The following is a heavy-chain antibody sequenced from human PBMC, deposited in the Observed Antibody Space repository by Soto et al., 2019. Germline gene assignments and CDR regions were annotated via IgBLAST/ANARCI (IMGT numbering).Heavy chain of an antibody. J-gene: IGHJ4*02. CDR2: INHSGST. CDR3: GRGGIYLGGFRANFDY. CDR1: GGSFSGYY. V-gene: IGHV4-34*01. D-gene: IGHD2-2*02. Sequence: SETLSLTCAVYGGSFSGYYWSWIRQPPGKGLEWIGEINHSGSTNYNPSLKSRVTISVDTSKNQFSLKLSSVTAADTAVYYCGRGGIYLGGFRANFDYWGQGTLVTVPS.